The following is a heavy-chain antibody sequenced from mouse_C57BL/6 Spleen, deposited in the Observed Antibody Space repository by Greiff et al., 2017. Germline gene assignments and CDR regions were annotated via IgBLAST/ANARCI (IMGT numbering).Heavy chain of an antibody. CDR2: IYPSDSET. D-gene: IGHD3-2*02. V-gene: IGHV1-61*01. CDR3: ARDSSGRLDY. J-gene: IGHJ2*01. CDR1: GYTFTSYW. Sequence: QVQLQQPGAELVRPGSSVKLSCKASGYTFTSYWMDWVKQRPGQGLEWIGNIYPSDSETHYNQKFKDKATLTVDKSSSTAYMQLSSLTSEDSAVYYCARDSSGRLDYWGKGTTLTVSS.